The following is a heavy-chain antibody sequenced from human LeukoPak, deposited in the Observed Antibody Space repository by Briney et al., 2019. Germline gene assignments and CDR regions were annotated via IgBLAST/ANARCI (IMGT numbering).Heavy chain of an antibody. J-gene: IGHJ6*03. Sequence: SVKVSCKASGGTFSSYAISWVRQAPGQGLEWMGWIIPIFGTANYAQKFQGRVTITTDESTSTAYMELSSLRSEDTAVYYCAGSIAAAYYYYYYMDVWGKGTTVTVSS. CDR3: AGSIAAAYYYYYYMDV. CDR1: GGTFSSYA. V-gene: IGHV1-69*05. D-gene: IGHD6-13*01. CDR2: IIPIFGTA.